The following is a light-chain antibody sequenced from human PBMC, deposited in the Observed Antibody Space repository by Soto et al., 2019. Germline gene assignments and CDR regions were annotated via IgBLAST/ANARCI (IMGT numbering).Light chain of an antibody. CDR1: SSDIGGSKY. V-gene: IGLV2-14*01. CDR3: SSKRSSDTIYV. J-gene: IGLJ1*01. CDR2: EVT. Sequence: QSVLTQPASLCGAPGQSITISCAGTSSDIGGSKYVSWYQQHSGKAPKLIIYEVTYRPSGVSARFSGSKSGNTASLTVSGLQDEDEADYHCSSKRSSDTIYVFGTGTKVTVL.